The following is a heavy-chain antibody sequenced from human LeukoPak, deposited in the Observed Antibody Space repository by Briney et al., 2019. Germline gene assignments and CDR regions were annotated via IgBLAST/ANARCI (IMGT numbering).Heavy chain of an antibody. CDR1: GYTFISYG. D-gene: IGHD2-8*02. Sequence: ASVKISCKASGYTFISYGISWVRQAPGQGLEWVGWISAYNGNTNYAQKLQGRVTMTTDTSTSTAYMELRSLRSDDTAVYYCAREVWYYFDYWGQGTLVTVSS. J-gene: IGHJ4*02. CDR2: ISAYNGNT. V-gene: IGHV1-18*01. CDR3: AREVWYYFDY.